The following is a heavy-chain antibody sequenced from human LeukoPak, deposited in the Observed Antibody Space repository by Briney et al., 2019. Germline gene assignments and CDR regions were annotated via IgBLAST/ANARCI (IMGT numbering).Heavy chain of an antibody. CDR1: GFTFSTYW. V-gene: IGHV3-74*01. J-gene: IGHJ4*02. D-gene: IGHD6-19*01. Sequence: GGSLRLSCAASGFTFSTYWMHWVRQAPGKGLVWVSRINGDGSSTIYADPVRGRFTISRDNAKNMVYLQMNSLTAEDTAVYYCATGSGSYYDSWGQGTRVTVPS. CDR2: INGDGSST. CDR3: ATGSGSYYDS.